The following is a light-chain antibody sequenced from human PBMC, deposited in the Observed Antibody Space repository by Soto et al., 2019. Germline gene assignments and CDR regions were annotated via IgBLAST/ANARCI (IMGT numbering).Light chain of an antibody. CDR2: SNT. Sequence: QSVLTQPPSVSGAPGQRVTISCTGSNSNIGAGFGVQWYQQFPRTAPRLLIYSNTTRPSGVPDRFSASKSGTSASLAITGLRAEDEADYYCQSFDINVLALIFGVGTKLTVL. V-gene: IGLV1-40*01. J-gene: IGLJ2*01. CDR3: QSFDINVLALI. CDR1: NSNIGAGFG.